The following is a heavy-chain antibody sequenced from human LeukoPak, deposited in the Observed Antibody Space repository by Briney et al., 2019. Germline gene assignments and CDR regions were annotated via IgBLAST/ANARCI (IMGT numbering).Heavy chain of an antibody. J-gene: IGHJ5*02. CDR2: IYYSGST. V-gene: IGHV4-61*01. CDR3: ASRYCSSTSCSEGYNWFDP. CDR1: GGSVSSGSYY. D-gene: IGHD2-2*01. Sequence: PSETLSLTCTVSGGSVSSGSYYWSWIRQPPGKGLEWIGYIYYSGSTNYNPPLKSRVTISVDTSKNQFSLKLTSVTAADTAVYYCASRYCSSTSCSEGYNWFDPWGQGILVTVSS.